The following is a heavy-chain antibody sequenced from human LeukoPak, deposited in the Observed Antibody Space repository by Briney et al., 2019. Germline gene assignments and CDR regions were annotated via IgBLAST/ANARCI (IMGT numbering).Heavy chain of an antibody. Sequence: SETLSLTCTVSGDSISSGDYHWSWLRQPPGKGLEWIGYIYYRGSAYYNSSLKSRITISLDKSKNQVSLKLSSVTAADTAVYYCATDGSTRGGAFDIWGQGTMVTVSS. CDR2: IYYRGSA. V-gene: IGHV4-30-4*01. D-gene: IGHD4-11*01. CDR1: GDSISSGDYH. J-gene: IGHJ3*02. CDR3: ATDGSTRGGAFDI.